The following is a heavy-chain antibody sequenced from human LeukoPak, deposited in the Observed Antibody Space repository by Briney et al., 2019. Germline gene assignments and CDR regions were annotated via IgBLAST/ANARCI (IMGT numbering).Heavy chain of an antibody. J-gene: IGHJ4*02. V-gene: IGHV1-69*05. CDR2: IIPIFGTA. Sequence: GASVKVSCKASGGTFSSYAISWVRQAPGQGLEWMGGIIPIFGTANYAQKLQGRVTMTTDTSTSTAYMELRSLRSDDTAIYYCARGMTTYSWWPGDYWGQGTLVTVSS. CDR1: GGTFSSYA. CDR3: ARGMTTYSWWPGDY. D-gene: IGHD2-15*01.